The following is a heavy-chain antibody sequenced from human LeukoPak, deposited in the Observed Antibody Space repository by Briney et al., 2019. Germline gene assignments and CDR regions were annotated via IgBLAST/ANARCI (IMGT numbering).Heavy chain of an antibody. J-gene: IGHJ3*02. V-gene: IGHV3-66*01. CDR1: GFTVSSNY. Sequence: GGSLRLSCAASGFTVSSNYMSWVRQAPGKGLEWVSVIYSGGSTYYADSVKGRFTISRDNSKNTLYLRMNSLRAEDTAVYYCARDGLRYFDWSYAFDIWGQGTMVTVSS. CDR3: ARDGLRYFDWSYAFDI. D-gene: IGHD3-9*01. CDR2: IYSGGST.